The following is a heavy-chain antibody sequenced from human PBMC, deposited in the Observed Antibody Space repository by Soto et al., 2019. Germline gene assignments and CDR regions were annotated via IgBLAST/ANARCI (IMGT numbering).Heavy chain of an antibody. CDR1: GYPFTAFD. D-gene: IGHD2-15*01. V-gene: IGHV1-8*01. CDR3: VRQPGGVATPGDDY. Sequence: QVQLVQSGAEVKKPGASVKVSCEASGYPFTAFDINWVRQAAGQGLEWMGWMNPSIGDSAFAQRFQDRITMTRTTSISTAYMELSRLTSDDTAVYYCVRQPGGVATPGDDYWGQGTLVTVSS. CDR2: MNPSIGDS. J-gene: IGHJ4*02.